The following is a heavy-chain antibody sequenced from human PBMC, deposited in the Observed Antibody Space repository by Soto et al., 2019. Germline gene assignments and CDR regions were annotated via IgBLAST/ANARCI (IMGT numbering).Heavy chain of an antibody. Sequence: QVQLLQSGTELRQPGSSVTISCTPSGGTFVSSAFAWVRQAPGGRIEWMGGIIPSLGTTKYAEKFLGRFTIRADDSSRTAFLELSSLTVDDTAVYFCAKKNPHGGSNKAWLDPWGQGTLVTVST. D-gene: IGHD6-25*01. V-gene: IGHV1-69*01. J-gene: IGHJ5*02. CDR1: GGTFVSSA. CDR2: IIPSLGTT. CDR3: AKKNPHGGSNKAWLDP.